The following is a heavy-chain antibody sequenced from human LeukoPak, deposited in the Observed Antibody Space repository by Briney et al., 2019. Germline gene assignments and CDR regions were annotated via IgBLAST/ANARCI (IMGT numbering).Heavy chain of an antibody. Sequence: ASVKVSCKASGYTFTSYGISWVRQAPGQGLEWMGWISAYNGNTNYAQKLQGRVTMTTDTSTSTAYMELRSLRSDDTAVYYCARAPPCSSTSCYYYGMDVWGQGTTVTVSS. CDR1: GYTFTSYG. J-gene: IGHJ6*02. D-gene: IGHD2-2*01. CDR2: ISAYNGNT. V-gene: IGHV1-18*01. CDR3: ARAPPCSSTSCYYYGMDV.